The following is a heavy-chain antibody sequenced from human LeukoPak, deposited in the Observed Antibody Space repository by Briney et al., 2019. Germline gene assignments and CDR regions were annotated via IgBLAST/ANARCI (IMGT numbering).Heavy chain of an antibody. Sequence: ASVKVSCKASGYTFTGSYMHWVRQAPGQGLEWMGWINPNTGGTNYAQQFQGRVTMTRDTSISTAYMELRNLRSDDTAVYYCARCYYDSSGYYIYWGQGSLVTVSS. CDR3: ARCYYDSSGYYIY. V-gene: IGHV1-2*02. J-gene: IGHJ4*02. CDR1: GYTFTGSY. D-gene: IGHD3-22*01. CDR2: INPNTGGT.